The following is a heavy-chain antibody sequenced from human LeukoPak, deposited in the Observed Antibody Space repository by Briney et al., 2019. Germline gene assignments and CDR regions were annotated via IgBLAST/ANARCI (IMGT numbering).Heavy chain of an antibody. CDR2: ISGSGGST. D-gene: IGHD3-22*01. CDR3: AKDKGYDSSGYYPSFDY. J-gene: IGHJ4*02. Sequence: GGSLRLSCAASGFTFSSYGMSWVRQAPGKGLEWVSGISGSGGSTYYADSVKGRFTISKDNSKNTLYLQMNSLRAEDTAVYYCAKDKGYDSSGYYPSFDYWGQGTLVTVSS. V-gene: IGHV3-23*01. CDR1: GFTFSSYG.